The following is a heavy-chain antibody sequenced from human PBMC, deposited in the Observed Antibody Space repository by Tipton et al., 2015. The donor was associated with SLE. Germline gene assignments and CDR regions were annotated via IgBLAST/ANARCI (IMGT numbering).Heavy chain of an antibody. CDR3: ARHRGIVGATTDY. CDR2: IYYSGST. Sequence: TLSLTCTVSGGSISSHYWSWIRQPPGKGLEWIGYIYYSGSTYYNPSLKSRVTISVDTSKNQFSLKLSSVIAADTAVYYCARHRGIVGATTDYWGQGTLVTVSS. CDR1: GGSISSHY. D-gene: IGHD1-26*01. J-gene: IGHJ4*02. V-gene: IGHV4-59*08.